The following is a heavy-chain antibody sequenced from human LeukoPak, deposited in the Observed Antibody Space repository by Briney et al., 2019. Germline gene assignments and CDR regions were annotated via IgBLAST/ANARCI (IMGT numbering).Heavy chain of an antibody. CDR1: GYTFTGYC. V-gene: IGHV1-46*01. Sequence: ASVKVSCKASGYTFTGYCIHWVRQAPGQGLEWMGIINPSGGSTSYAQKFQGRVTMTRDMSTSTVYMELSSLRSEDTAVYYCARADTAMVTRAAFDYWGQGTLVTVSS. D-gene: IGHD5-18*01. CDR2: INPSGGST. J-gene: IGHJ4*02. CDR3: ARADTAMVTRAAFDY.